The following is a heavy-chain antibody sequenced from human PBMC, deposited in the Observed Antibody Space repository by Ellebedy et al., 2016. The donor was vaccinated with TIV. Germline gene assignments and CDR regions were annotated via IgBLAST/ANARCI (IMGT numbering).Heavy chain of an antibody. V-gene: IGHV3-7*01. J-gene: IGHJ5*02. CDR3: ARRGSYGDYAVQINSWLDT. D-gene: IGHD4-17*01. Sequence: GGSLRLSCAASGFSFRSYWMSWVRQAPGKGLEWVANIYQDSSDQYYVDSVKGRFTISRDNVNKSLFLQMNSLRVEDTAVYYCARRGSYGDYAVQINSWLDTWGQGTLVTVSS. CDR1: GFSFRSYW. CDR2: IYQDSSDQ.